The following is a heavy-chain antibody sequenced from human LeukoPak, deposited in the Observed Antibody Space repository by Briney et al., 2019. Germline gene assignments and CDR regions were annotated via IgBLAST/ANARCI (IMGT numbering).Heavy chain of an antibody. CDR3: ARHYYDSSGYYTSRVDWFDP. CDR2: IYYSGST. V-gene: IGHV4-59*08. J-gene: IGHJ5*02. D-gene: IGHD3-22*01. Sequence: PSETLSLTCTVSGDSISNYYWSWIRQPPGKGLEWIGYIYYSGSTKSNPSLKSRVTISVDTSKNQFSLKLSSVTAADTAVYYCARHYYDSSGYYTSRVDWFDPWGQGTLVTVSS. CDR1: GDSISNYY.